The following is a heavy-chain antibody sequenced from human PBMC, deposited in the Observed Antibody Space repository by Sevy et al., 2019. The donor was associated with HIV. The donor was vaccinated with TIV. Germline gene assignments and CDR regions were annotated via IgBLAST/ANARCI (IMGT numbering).Heavy chain of an antibody. Sequence: GGSLRLSCAASGFTFSSYAMHWVRQAPGKGLEWVSIISGSGDITYYEQSVKGRFTISRDNSKNTLSLQMNSLRAEDTAIYFCAKTDRISALGQFDYWGQGTLVTVSS. J-gene: IGHJ4*02. CDR2: ISGSGDIT. CDR3: AKTDRISALGQFDY. D-gene: IGHD6-13*01. V-gene: IGHV3-23*01. CDR1: GFTFSSYA.